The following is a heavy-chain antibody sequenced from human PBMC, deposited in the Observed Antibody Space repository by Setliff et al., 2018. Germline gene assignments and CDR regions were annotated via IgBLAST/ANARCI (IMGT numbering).Heavy chain of an antibody. CDR3: ARGNPAERYEY. D-gene: IGHD5-12*01. V-gene: IGHV1-18*01. Sequence: ASVKVSCKASGYNFKTYAISWVRQAPGQGLEWMGFISLYDGHTNYAQNFQGRLTVTTDTSTSTAYMVLSSLRFDDTAVYYCARGNPAERYEYWGQGTLVTVSS. CDR1: GYNFKTYA. CDR2: ISLYDGHT. J-gene: IGHJ1*01.